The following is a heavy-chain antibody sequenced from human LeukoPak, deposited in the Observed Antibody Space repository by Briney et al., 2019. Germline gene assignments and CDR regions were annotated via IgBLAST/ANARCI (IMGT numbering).Heavy chain of an antibody. Sequence: GASVNVSSKASGYTFTSYGISWVRQAPGQGLEWMGWISAYDGNTNYAQKLQGRVTMTTDTSTSTAYMELRSLRSDDTAVYYCARVRLVVVPAANWFDPWGQGALVTVSS. CDR3: ARVRLVVVPAANWFDP. J-gene: IGHJ5*02. D-gene: IGHD2-2*01. V-gene: IGHV1-18*01. CDR2: ISAYDGNT. CDR1: GYTFTSYG.